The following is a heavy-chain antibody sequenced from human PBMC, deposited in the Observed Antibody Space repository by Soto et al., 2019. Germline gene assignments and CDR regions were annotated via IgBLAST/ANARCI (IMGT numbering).Heavy chain of an antibody. CDR1: VYTFTCYY. CDR2: INPNSGGT. J-gene: IGHJ6*02. D-gene: IGHD6-6*01. Sequence: XSVKVSCKASVYTFTCYYMHWVRQAPGQGLEWMGWINPNSGGTNYAQKFQGWVTMTRDTSISTAYMELSRLRSDDTAVYYCARSRIAARPYGMDVWGQGTTVTVSS. CDR3: ARSRIAARPYGMDV. V-gene: IGHV1-2*04.